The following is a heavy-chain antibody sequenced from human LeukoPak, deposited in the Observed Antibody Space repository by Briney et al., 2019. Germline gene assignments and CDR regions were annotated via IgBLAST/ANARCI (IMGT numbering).Heavy chain of an antibody. D-gene: IGHD3-22*01. J-gene: IGHJ4*02. V-gene: IGHV4-34*01. Sequence: SETLSLTCAVYGGSFSDYSWSWLRQPPGKGLEWIGEINHSGNTNYNPSLKSRLTMSVDTSKNQFSLKLSSVTAADTAVYYCAREFRYYDSSGYYLYYFDYWGQGILATVSS. CDR2: INHSGNT. CDR3: AREFRYYDSSGYYLYYFDY. CDR1: GGSFSDYS.